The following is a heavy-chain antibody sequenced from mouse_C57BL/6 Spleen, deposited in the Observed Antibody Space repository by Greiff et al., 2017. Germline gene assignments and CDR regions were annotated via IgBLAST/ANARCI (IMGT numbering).Heavy chain of an antibody. Sequence: EVQLQQSGPELVKPGASVKISCKASGYTFTDYYMNWVKQSHGKSLEWIGDINPNNGGTSYNQKFKGKATLTVDKSSSTAYMELRSLTSEDSAVYYCAREGYYGSSYKDYFDYWGQGTTLTVSS. V-gene: IGHV1-26*01. CDR1: GYTFTDYY. CDR3: AREGYYGSSYKDYFDY. D-gene: IGHD1-1*01. CDR2: INPNNGGT. J-gene: IGHJ2*01.